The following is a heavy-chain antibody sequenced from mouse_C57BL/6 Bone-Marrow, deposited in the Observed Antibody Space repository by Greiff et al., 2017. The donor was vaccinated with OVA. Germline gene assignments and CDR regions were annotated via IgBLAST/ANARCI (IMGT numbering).Heavy chain of an antibody. V-gene: IGHV1-74*01. CDR2: IHPSDSDT. CDR1: GYTFTSYW. J-gene: IGHJ2*01. CDR3: AIGGGFLYYFDY. Sequence: QVQLQQPGAELVKPGASVKVSCKASGYTFTSYWMHWVKQRPGQGLEWIGRIHPSDSDTNYNQKFKGKATLTVDKSSSAAYMQISSLTSEDSAVYYCAIGGGFLYYFDYWGQGTTLTVSS.